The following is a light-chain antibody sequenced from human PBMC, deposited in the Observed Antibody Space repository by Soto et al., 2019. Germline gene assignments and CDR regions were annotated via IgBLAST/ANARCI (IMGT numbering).Light chain of an antibody. CDR2: DAS. V-gene: IGKV3-20*01. Sequence: EIVLTQSPGTLSLSPGERATLSCRASQRVSSNYLAWYQQKPGQAPRLLIYDASIRATGIPDRFSGSGSGTDFTLTISRLQSEDFAVYYCQQYNTWPPITFGQGTRLEIK. J-gene: IGKJ5*01. CDR3: QQYNTWPPIT. CDR1: QRVSSNY.